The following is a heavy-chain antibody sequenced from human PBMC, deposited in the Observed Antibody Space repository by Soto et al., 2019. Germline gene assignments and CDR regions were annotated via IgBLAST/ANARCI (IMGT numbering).Heavy chain of an antibody. CDR1: GFTFSSYG. J-gene: IGHJ3*02. Sequence: GGSLRLSCAASGFTFSSYGMHWVRQAPGKGLEWVAVIWYDGSNKYYADSVKGRFTISRDNSKNTLYLQMNSLRAEDTAVYYCARDGVGIDAFDIWGQGTMVTVSS. CDR3: ARDGVGIDAFDI. CDR2: IWYDGSNK. D-gene: IGHD1-20*01. V-gene: IGHV3-33*01.